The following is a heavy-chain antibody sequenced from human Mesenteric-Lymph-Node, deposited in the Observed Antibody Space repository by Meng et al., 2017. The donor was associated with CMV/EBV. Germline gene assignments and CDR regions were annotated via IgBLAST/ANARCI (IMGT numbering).Heavy chain of an antibody. Sequence: ASVKVSCKASGYRFTSYAISWVRQAPGQGLEWMGWITIYNGHTEYLQKLQGRVTMTTDTSTSTAYMELSSLRSDDTAVYYRARVGDTTVERRLVYWGQGTLVTVSS. V-gene: IGHV1-18*01. CDR3: ARVGDTTVERRLVY. CDR2: ITIYNGHT. D-gene: IGHD4-23*01. CDR1: GYRFTSYA. J-gene: IGHJ4*02.